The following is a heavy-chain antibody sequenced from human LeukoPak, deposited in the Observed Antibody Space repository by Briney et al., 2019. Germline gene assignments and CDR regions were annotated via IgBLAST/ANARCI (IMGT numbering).Heavy chain of an antibody. CDR2: INHSGST. CDR3: ARGRASVTTVTPYYYYYYGMDV. J-gene: IGHJ6*02. CDR1: GGSFSGYY. Sequence: SETLSLTCAAYGGSFSGYYWSWIRQPPGKGLEWIGEINHSGSTHYNPSLKSRVTISVDTSKNQFSLKLSSVTAADTAVYYCARGRASVTTVTPYYYYYYGMDVWGQGTTVTVSS. D-gene: IGHD4-17*01. V-gene: IGHV4-34*01.